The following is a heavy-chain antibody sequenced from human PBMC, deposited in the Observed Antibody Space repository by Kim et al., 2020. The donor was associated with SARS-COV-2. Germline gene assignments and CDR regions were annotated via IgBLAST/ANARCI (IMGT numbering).Heavy chain of an antibody. CDR2: ISAYNGNT. V-gene: IGHV1-18*01. CDR3: ARGPLHYYDTRSTGDY. D-gene: IGHD3-22*01. Sequence: ASVKVSCKASDYTFTNYGISWVRQAPGQGLEWMGWISAYNGNTNYAQKFQGRVIMTTDTSTSTAYMELRSLRSDDTAVYYCARGPLHYYDTRSTGDYWGQGTLVTVSS. CDR1: DYTFTNYG. J-gene: IGHJ4*02.